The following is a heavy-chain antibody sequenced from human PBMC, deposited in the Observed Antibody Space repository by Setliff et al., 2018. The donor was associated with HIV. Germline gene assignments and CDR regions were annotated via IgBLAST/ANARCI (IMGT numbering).Heavy chain of an antibody. Sequence: PSETLSLTCSVSGAPVSSGRYYWGWIRQPPGKGLEWIATIHYTGSTYYNPSLKSRVTISIDTSKNQFSLKLSSVTAADTAVYYCANFLPDTAAAGPRFDDWGQGTLVTVSS. CDR2: IHYTGST. V-gene: IGHV4-39*07. CDR3: ANFLPDTAAAGPRFDD. CDR1: GAPVSSGRYY. J-gene: IGHJ4*02. D-gene: IGHD6-13*01.